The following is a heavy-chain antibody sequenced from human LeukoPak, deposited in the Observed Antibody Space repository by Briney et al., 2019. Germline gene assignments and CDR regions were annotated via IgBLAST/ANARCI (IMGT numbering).Heavy chain of an antibody. D-gene: IGHD2-15*01. V-gene: IGHV3-23*01. J-gene: IGHJ6*02. CDR3: AKDDIVVVVAATPDYYYYYGMDV. Sequence: GSLRLSCAASGFTFSSYAMSWVRQAPGKGLEWVSAISGSGGSTYYADSVKGRFTISRDNSKNTLYLQMNSLRAEDTAVYYCAKDDIVVVVAATPDYYYYYGMDVWGQGTTVTVSS. CDR1: GFTFSSYA. CDR2: ISGSGGST.